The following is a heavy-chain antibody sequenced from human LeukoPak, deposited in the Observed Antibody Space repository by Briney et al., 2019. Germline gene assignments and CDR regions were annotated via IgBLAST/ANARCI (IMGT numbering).Heavy chain of an antibody. V-gene: IGHV1-69*01. D-gene: IGHD5-18*01. CDR1: GGTFSSYA. CDR2: IIPIFGTV. Sequence: GASVKVSCKASGGTFSSYAISWVRQAPGQGLEWMGGIIPIFGTVNYAQKFQGRVTITADESTSTAYMELSSLRSEDTAVYYCATGGVQLWLRTDYWGQGTLVTVSS. J-gene: IGHJ4*02. CDR3: ATGGVQLWLRTDY.